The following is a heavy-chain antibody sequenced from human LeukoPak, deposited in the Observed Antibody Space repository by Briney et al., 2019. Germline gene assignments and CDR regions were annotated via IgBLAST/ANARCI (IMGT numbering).Heavy chain of an antibody. J-gene: IGHJ6*03. V-gene: IGHV3-33*08. CDR2: IWYGGSNK. CDR1: GFTFSSYG. Sequence: PGGSLRLSCAASGFTFSSYGMHWVRQAPGKGLEWVAVIWYGGSNKYYADSVKGRFTISRDNSKNTLYLQMNSLRAEDTAVYYCAKGLGGEFVPAAISYMDVWGKGTTVTVSS. CDR3: AKGLGGEFVPAAISYMDV. D-gene: IGHD2-2*01.